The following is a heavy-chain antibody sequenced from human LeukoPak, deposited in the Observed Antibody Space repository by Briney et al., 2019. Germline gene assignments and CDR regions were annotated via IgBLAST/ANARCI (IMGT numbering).Heavy chain of an antibody. V-gene: IGHV3-23*01. Sequence: GGSLRLSCAVSGITLSNYGMSWVRQAPWKGLEWVAGISDSGGSPNYTDSVKGRFTISRDNSKNTMYLQMKRLRVEDTAVYFCARDRAVTQVWVEFDSWGQGTLVTVSS. CDR3: ARDRAVTQVWVEFDS. CDR2: ISDSGGSP. J-gene: IGHJ5*01. D-gene: IGHD3-16*01. CDR1: GITLSNYG.